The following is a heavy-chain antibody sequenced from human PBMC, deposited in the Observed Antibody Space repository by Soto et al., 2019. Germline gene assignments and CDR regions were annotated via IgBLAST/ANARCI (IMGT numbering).Heavy chain of an antibody. V-gene: IGHV1-69*06. CDR3: AGGGRVAYCGGDCYSLYYGIDD. D-gene: IGHD2-21*02. CDR2: IIPIFGTA. CDR1: GGTFSSYA. J-gene: IGHJ6*02. Sequence: QVQLVQSGAEVKKPGSSVKVSCKASGGTFSSYAISWVRQAPGQGLEWMGGIIPIFGTANYAQKFQGRVVITADKSTSTAYMELSSLRPEDTAVYYCAGGGRVAYCGGDCYSLYYGIDDWCQGTTVTVSS.